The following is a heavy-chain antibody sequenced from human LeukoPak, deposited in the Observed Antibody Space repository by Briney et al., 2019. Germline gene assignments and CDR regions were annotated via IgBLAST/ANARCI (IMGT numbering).Heavy chain of an antibody. CDR1: GFTFTAYG. CDR2: ISYDGSNK. CDR3: AKDGSYYYDSSGYYHFDY. V-gene: IGHV3-30*18. D-gene: IGHD3-22*01. J-gene: IGHJ4*02. Sequence: GGSLRLSCAASGFTFTAYGMNWVRQAPGKGLEWVAVISYDGSNKYYADSVKGRFTISRDNSKNTLYLQMNSLRAEDTAVYYCAKDGSYYYDSSGYYHFDYWGQGTLVTVSS.